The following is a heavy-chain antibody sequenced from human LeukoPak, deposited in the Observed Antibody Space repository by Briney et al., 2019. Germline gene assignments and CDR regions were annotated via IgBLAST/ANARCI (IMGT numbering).Heavy chain of an antibody. CDR2: IIPIFGTA. J-gene: IGHJ6*02. V-gene: IGHV1-69*13. CDR1: GGTFSSYA. D-gene: IGHD2-2*02. Sequence: GASVKVSCKASGGTFSSYAISWVRQAPGQGIEWMGGIIPIFGTANYAQKFQGRVTITADESTSTAYMELGSLRSEDTAVYYCARVLVVPAAISYYYGMDVWGQGTTVTVSS. CDR3: ARVLVVPAAISYYYGMDV.